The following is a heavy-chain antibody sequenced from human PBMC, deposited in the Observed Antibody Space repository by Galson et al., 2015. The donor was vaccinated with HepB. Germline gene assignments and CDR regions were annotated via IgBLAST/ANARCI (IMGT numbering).Heavy chain of an antibody. J-gene: IGHJ4*02. CDR2: ISYDGSNK. Sequence: SLRLSCAASGLTFSSYGMHWVRQAPGKGLEWVAVISYDGSNKYYADSVKGRFTISRDNSKNTLYLQMNSLRAEDTAVYYCAKDWDYYGSGSMRPLDYWGQGTLVTVSS. D-gene: IGHD3-10*01. CDR3: AKDWDYYGSGSMRPLDY. V-gene: IGHV3-30*18. CDR1: GLTFSSYG.